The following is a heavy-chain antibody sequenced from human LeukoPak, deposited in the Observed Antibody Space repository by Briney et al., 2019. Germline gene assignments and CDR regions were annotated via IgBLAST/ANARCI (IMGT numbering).Heavy chain of an antibody. V-gene: IGHV4-59*01. J-gene: IGHJ1*01. CDR1: GGSIRGYY. CDR2: IYYSGST. CDR3: ATTVISADAEYFQH. D-gene: IGHD4-17*01. Sequence: SETLSLTCTVSGGSIRGYYWSWIRQPPGKGLEWIGYIYYSGSTNYKPSLKSRVTISVDTSKNQFSLKLNSVTAADTAMYYCATTVISADAEYFQHWGQGTLVTVSS.